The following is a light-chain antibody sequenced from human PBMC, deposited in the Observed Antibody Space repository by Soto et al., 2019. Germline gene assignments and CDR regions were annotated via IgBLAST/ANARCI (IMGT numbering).Light chain of an antibody. Sequence: IVLTESPDTLSLSPGEKATLSWCPRQSVRSFLAWYQQKPGQAPRLLIYNTSHRATGIPARFSGSASRTDFTLTISSVEPEDFAIYYCQQRSNWPRATFGQGTRLEIK. CDR2: NTS. J-gene: IGKJ5*01. CDR3: QQRSNWPRAT. CDR1: QSVRSF. V-gene: IGKV3-11*01.